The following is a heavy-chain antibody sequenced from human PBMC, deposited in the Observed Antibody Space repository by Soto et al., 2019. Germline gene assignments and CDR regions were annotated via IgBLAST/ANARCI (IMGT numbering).Heavy chain of an antibody. Sequence: SGPTLVNPTQTLTLTCTFSGFSLSTSGVGVGWIRQPPGKVLEWLALIYWNDDKRYSPSLKSRLTITKDTPKNQVVLTMTNMDPVDTATYYCAHRAKLGNYYGMDVWGQGTTVTVSS. J-gene: IGHJ6*02. D-gene: IGHD3-3*02. V-gene: IGHV2-5*01. CDR3: AHRAKLGNYYGMDV. CDR2: IYWNDDK. CDR1: GFSLSTSGVG.